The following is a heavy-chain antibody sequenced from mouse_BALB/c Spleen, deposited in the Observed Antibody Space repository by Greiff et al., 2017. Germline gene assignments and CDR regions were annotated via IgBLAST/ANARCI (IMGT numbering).Heavy chain of an antibody. V-gene: IGHV1S29*02. CDR2: IYPYNGGT. CDR3: ASIYGNYGYFDV. CDR1: GYTFTDYN. D-gene: IGHD2-1*01. J-gene: IGHJ1*01. Sequence: VQLQQSGPELVKPGASVKISCKASGYTFTDYNMHWVKQSHGKSLEWIGYIYPYNGGTGYNQKFKSKATLTVDNSSSTAYMELRSLTSEDSAVYYCASIYGNYGYFDVWGAGTTVTVSS.